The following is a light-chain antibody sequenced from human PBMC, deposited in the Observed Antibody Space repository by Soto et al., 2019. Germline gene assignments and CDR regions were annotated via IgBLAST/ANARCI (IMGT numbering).Light chain of an antibody. CDR3: QQYHNLWT. CDR2: RAS. V-gene: IGKV3-15*01. J-gene: IGKJ1*01. Sequence: EIVMTQSPATLSVSQGERATLSCTASHYVYSNVAWFQQRPGQAPRLLIYRASTRATGTPARFSGSGSGTEFTLTITSLQSEDFALYYCQQYHNLWTFGQGTKV. CDR1: HYVYSN.